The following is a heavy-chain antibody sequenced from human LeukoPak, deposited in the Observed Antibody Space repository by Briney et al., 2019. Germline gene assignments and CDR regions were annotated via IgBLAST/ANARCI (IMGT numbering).Heavy chain of an antibody. J-gene: IGHJ4*02. CDR2: IYTSGST. Sequence: PSQTLSLTCTVSCGSISSGSYYWSWIRQPAGKGLEWIGRIYTSGSTNYNPSLKSRVTISVDTSKNQFSLKLSSVTAADTAVYYCARATVTVDYWGQGTLVTVSS. D-gene: IGHD4-11*01. CDR3: ARATVTVDY. V-gene: IGHV4-61*02. CDR1: CGSISSGSYY.